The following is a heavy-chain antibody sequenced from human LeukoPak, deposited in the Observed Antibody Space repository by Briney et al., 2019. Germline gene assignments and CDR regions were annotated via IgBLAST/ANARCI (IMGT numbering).Heavy chain of an antibody. D-gene: IGHD3-22*01. V-gene: IGHV4-59*01. CDR3: ARGGYYYDSSGYYHAFDI. CDR2: IYYSGST. Sequence: SETLSLTCTVSGGSISSYYWSWIRQPPGKGLEWIGYIYYSGSTNYNPSLKSRVTISVDTSKNQFSLKLSSVTAADTAVYYCARGGYYYDSSGYYHAFDIWGQGTMVTVSS. J-gene: IGHJ3*02. CDR1: GGSISSYY.